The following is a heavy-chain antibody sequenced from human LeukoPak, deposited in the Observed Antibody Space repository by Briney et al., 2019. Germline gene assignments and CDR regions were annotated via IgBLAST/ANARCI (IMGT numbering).Heavy chain of an antibody. V-gene: IGHV4-4*07. Sequence: SETLSLTCTVSGGSISSYYWSWIRQPAGKGLEWIGRIYTSGSTNYNPSLKSRVTMSVDTSKNQFSLKLSSVTAADTAVYYCARDEDTAMVLLFDPWGQGTLVTVSS. CDR1: GGSISSYY. D-gene: IGHD5-18*01. J-gene: IGHJ5*02. CDR3: ARDEDTAMVLLFDP. CDR2: IYTSGST.